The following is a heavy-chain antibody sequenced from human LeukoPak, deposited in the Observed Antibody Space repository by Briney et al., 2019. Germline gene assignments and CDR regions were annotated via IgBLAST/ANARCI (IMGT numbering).Heavy chain of an antibody. V-gene: IGHV3-15*07. CDR1: GFTFSNAW. D-gene: IGHD3-10*01. CDR2: IKSKTDGGTT. Sequence: GGSLRLSCAASGFTFSNAWMNWVRQAPGKGLEWVGRIKSKTDGGTTDYAAPVKGRFTISRDDSKNTLHLQMNSLKTEDTAVYYCIRYSMVRGVINDYWGQGTLVTVSS. CDR3: IRYSMVRGVINDY. J-gene: IGHJ4*02.